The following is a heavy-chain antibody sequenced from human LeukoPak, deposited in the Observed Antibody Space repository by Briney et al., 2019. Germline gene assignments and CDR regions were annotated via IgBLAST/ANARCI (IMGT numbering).Heavy chain of an antibody. CDR1: GFNFNNYA. Sequence: GGSLRLSCSASGFNFNNYAMNWVRLAPGKGLEWLSSISGSGDNTYYTDAVKGRFTISRDNSKNTLYLQMNSLRAEDTAVYYCAKEGLITMVRGVTEAIDYWGQGTLVTVSS. J-gene: IGHJ4*02. V-gene: IGHV3-23*01. CDR3: AKEGLITMVRGVTEAIDY. CDR2: ISGSGDNT. D-gene: IGHD3-10*01.